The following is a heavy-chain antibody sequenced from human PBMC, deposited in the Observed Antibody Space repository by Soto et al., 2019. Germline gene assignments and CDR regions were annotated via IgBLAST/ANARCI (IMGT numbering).Heavy chain of an antibody. Sequence: ASVKVSCKASGGTFSSYAISWVRQAPGQGLEWMGGIIPIFGTANYAQKFQGRVTITADESTSTAYMELSSLRSEDTAVYYCAREIFGVAELDYWGQGTLVTVSS. J-gene: IGHJ4*02. D-gene: IGHD3-3*01. CDR1: GGTFSSYA. CDR2: IIPIFGTA. V-gene: IGHV1-69*13. CDR3: AREIFGVAELDY.